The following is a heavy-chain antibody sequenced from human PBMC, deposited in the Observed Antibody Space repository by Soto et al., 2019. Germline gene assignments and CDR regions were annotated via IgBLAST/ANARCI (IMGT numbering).Heavy chain of an antibody. V-gene: IGHV3-74*01. CDR3: ARGLLLAFDV. CDR2: INSDGSST. Sequence: GGSLRLSCAASGFTFSSYWMHWVRQAPGKGLVWVSRINSDGSSTSYADSVQGRFTISRDSSRNTLYVEMSSLRAEDTAVYYCARGLLLAFDVWGQGTMVTVSS. J-gene: IGHJ3*01. CDR1: GFTFSSYW.